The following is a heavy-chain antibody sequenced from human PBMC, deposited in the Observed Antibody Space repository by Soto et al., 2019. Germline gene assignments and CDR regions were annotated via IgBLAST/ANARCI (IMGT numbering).Heavy chain of an antibody. Sequence: SETLSLTCTVSGDSITSGYYYWSCIRQPPGKGLEWIGYIYYGGCTSYNPTLKSRVTISADTSQSQFFLILNSVTASDTAVYYCAREGAAVTNREYELDVWGQGSTVTVSA. CDR2: IYYGGCT. V-gene: IGHV4-30-4*01. J-gene: IGHJ6*01. D-gene: IGHD4-17*01. CDR1: GDSITSGYYY. CDR3: AREGAAVTNREYELDV.